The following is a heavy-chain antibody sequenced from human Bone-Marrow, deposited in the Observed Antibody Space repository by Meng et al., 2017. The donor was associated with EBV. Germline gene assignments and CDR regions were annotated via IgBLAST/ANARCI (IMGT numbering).Heavy chain of an antibody. Sequence: EVQLVESGGGLVKPGGSLRLPCAASGFTFSSYNMNWVRQASGKGLEWVSSITSSSSYIDYADSVKGRFTISRDNAKNSLYLQMNSLRAEDTAVYYCARDDGGSGYYFHYWGQGTLVTVSS. V-gene: IGHV3-21*01. CDR3: ARDDGGSGYYFHY. J-gene: IGHJ4*02. CDR2: ITSSSSYI. D-gene: IGHD3-10*01. CDR1: GFTFSSYN.